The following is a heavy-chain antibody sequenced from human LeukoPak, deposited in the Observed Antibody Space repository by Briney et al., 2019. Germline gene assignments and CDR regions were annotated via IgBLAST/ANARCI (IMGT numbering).Heavy chain of an antibody. CDR3: ASSQQMATNRPPDY. CDR1: GFTFDDYA. V-gene: IGHV3-9*01. CDR2: ISWNSGSI. D-gene: IGHD5-24*01. J-gene: IGHJ4*02. Sequence: GGSLRLSCAASGFTFDDYAMHWVRQAPGKGLEWVSGISWNSGSIGYADSVKGRFTISRDNSKNTLYLQMNSLRVEDTAVYYCASSQQMATNRPPDYWGQGTLVTVSS.